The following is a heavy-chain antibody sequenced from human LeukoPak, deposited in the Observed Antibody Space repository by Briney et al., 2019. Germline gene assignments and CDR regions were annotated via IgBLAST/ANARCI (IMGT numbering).Heavy chain of an antibody. CDR1: GLTFSDYY. CDR3: AVQITMIVVVPYFDY. J-gene: IGHJ4*02. CDR2: ISGTGTTI. V-gene: IGHV3-11*04. D-gene: IGHD3-22*01. Sequence: GGSLRLSCAASGLTFSDYYMTWIRQAPGKGLEWVSSISGTGTTIYSADSVRGRFTVSRGNARNSPFLHMNSLRAEDTAVYYCAVQITMIVVVPYFDYWGQGTLVTVSS.